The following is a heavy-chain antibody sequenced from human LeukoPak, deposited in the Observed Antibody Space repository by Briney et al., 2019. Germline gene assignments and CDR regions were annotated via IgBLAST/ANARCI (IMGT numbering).Heavy chain of an antibody. CDR3: TRGDYDFWSGGYYYMDV. Sequence: PGGSLRLSCAASGFTFSSYWMSWVRQAPGKGLEWVANIKQDGSEKYYVDSVKGRFTISRDNAKNSLYLQMNSLRAEDTAVYYCTRGDYDFWSGGYYYMDVWGKGSTVTVSS. J-gene: IGHJ6*03. CDR2: IKQDGSEK. CDR1: GFTFSSYW. D-gene: IGHD3-3*01. V-gene: IGHV3-7*01.